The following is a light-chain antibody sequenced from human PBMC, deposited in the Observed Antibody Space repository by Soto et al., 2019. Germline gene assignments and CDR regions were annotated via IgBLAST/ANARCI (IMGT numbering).Light chain of an antibody. CDR2: LNSDGSH. V-gene: IGLV4-69*01. CDR1: SGHSSYA. J-gene: IGLJ3*02. Sequence: QPVLTQSPSASASLGASVKLTCTLSSGHSSYAIAWHQQQPEKGPRYLMKLNSDGSHSKGDGIPDRFLGSSSGAERYLTISSLQSEDEADYYCQTWGTGSWVFGGGTKLTVL. CDR3: QTWGTGSWV.